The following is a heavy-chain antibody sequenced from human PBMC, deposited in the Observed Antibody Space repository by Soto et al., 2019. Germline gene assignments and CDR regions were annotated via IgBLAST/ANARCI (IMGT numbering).Heavy chain of an antibody. Sequence: SLTCTVSGGSISSYYWSWIRQPPGKGLEWIGYIYYSGSTNYNPSLQSRVTISVDTSKNQFSLKLSSVTAADTSVYYCARHTPAISISDHWGQGTLVTVSS. CDR1: GGSISSYY. CDR2: IYYSGST. D-gene: IGHD2-15*01. CDR3: ARHTPAISISDH. J-gene: IGHJ1*01. V-gene: IGHV4-59*08.